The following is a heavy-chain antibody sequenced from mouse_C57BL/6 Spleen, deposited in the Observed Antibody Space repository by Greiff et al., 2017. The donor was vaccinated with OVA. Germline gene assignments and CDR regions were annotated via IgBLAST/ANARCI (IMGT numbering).Heavy chain of an antibody. CDR2: ISSGSSTI. D-gene: IGHD3-3*01. CDR3: ARGTFYAMDY. J-gene: IGHJ4*01. Sequence: EVKLVESGGGLVKPGGSLKLSCAASGFTFSDYGMHWVRQAPEQGLEWVAYISSGSSTIYYADTVKGRFTISRDNAKNTLFLQMTSLRSEDTAMYYCARGTFYAMDYWGQGTSVTVSS. V-gene: IGHV5-17*01. CDR1: GFTFSDYG.